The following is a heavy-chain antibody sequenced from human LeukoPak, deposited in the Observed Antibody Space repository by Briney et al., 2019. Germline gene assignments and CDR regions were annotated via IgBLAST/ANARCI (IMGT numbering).Heavy chain of an antibody. J-gene: IGHJ4*02. CDR3: AKDLWYSSGWYAESVDY. V-gene: IGHV3-23*01. D-gene: IGHD6-19*01. CDR1: GFTFSSYA. Sequence: GGSLRLSCAASGFTFSSYAMSWVRQAPGKGLEWVSAISGSGGSTYYADSVKGRFTISRDNSKNTLYLQMNSLRAEDTAVYYCAKDLWYSSGWYAESVDYWGQGTLVTVSS. CDR2: ISGSGGST.